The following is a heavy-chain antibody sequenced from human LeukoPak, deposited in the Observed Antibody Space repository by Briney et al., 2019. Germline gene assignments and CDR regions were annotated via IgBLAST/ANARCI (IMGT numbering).Heavy chain of an antibody. CDR1: GYTFTSYG. CDR2: ISAYNGNT. J-gene: IGHJ4*02. V-gene: IGHV1-18*04. CDR3: ARDGWYYGSGSSSLYY. D-gene: IGHD3-10*01. Sequence: ASVKVSCKASGYTFTSYGISWVRQAPGKGLEWMGWISAYNGNTIYAQKLQGRVTMTADTSTSTAYMELRSLRSDDTAVYYCARDGWYYGSGSSSLYYGGQGTLVTVSS.